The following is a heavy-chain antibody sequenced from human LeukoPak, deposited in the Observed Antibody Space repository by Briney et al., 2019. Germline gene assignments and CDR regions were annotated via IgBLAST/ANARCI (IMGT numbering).Heavy chain of an antibody. CDR2: INPSGGGT. J-gene: IGHJ4*02. Sequence: ASVKVSCKASGYTFTSYYIHWVRQAPEQGLEWMGIINPSGGGTTYAQKFQGRVTMTRDTSTSTVYMELSSLRSEDTAVYYCARAGMEWELLGPFYFDYWGQGTLVTVSS. V-gene: IGHV1-46*01. CDR3: ARAGMEWELLGPFYFDY. D-gene: IGHD1-26*01. CDR1: GYTFTSYY.